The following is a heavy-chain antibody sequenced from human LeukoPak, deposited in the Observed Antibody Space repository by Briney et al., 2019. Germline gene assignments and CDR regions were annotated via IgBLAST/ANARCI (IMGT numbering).Heavy chain of an antibody. Sequence: ASVKVSCKASGYTFTSYGISWVRQAPGQGLEWMGIINPSGGSTSYAQKFQGRVTMTRDTSTSTVYMELSSLRSEDTAVYYCARDWGATDYWGQGTLVTVSS. CDR2: INPSGGST. J-gene: IGHJ4*02. CDR1: GYTFTSYG. CDR3: ARDWGATDY. V-gene: IGHV1-46*01. D-gene: IGHD3-16*01.